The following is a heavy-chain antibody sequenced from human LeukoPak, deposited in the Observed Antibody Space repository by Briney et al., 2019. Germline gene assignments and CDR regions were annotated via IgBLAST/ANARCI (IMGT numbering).Heavy chain of an antibody. Sequence: GESLKISCKGSGYSFSGFWIAWVRQRPGKGLEWMGTIYPGDSDIRYSPSFQGQVSMSADKSISTAYLQWSSLTASDTATYYCAKSIVGATGAYRHWGQGTRVTVSS. CDR1: GYSFSGFW. J-gene: IGHJ4*02. D-gene: IGHD1-26*01. CDR2: IYPGDSDI. V-gene: IGHV5-51*01. CDR3: AKSIVGATGAYRH.